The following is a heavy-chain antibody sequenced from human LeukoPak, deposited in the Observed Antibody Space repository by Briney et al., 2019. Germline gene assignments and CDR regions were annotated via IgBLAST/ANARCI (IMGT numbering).Heavy chain of an antibody. J-gene: IGHJ5*02. V-gene: IGHV4-30-4*01. CDR3: ARGDPYDVWGNYHH. CDR2: IYYSGRT. D-gene: IGHD3-16*02. Sequence: SQTLSLTCTVSGGSISSGDYYWSWIRQPPGKGLEWLGYIYYSGRTYYNPSLKSRLSISVDTSKNQFSLKLSSVTAADTAVYYCARGDPYDVWGNYHHWGQGTLVTVSS. CDR1: GGSISSGDYY.